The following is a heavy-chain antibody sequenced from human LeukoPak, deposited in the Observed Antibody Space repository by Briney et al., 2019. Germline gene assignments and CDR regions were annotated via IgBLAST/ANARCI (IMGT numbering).Heavy chain of an antibody. J-gene: IGHJ4*02. D-gene: IGHD6-19*01. CDR1: GYTFTGYY. Sequence: GASVKVSCKASGYTFTGYYMHWVRQAPGQGLEWMGWINPNSGNTNYAQKFQGRVTMTTDTSTSTAYMELRSLRSDDTAVYYCAREGSGWYGHYFDYWGQGTLVTVSS. CDR3: AREGSGWYGHYFDY. V-gene: IGHV1-2*02. CDR2: INPNSGNT.